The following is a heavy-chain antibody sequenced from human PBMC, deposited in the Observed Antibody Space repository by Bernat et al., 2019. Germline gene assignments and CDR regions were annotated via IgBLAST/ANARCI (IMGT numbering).Heavy chain of an antibody. J-gene: IGHJ4*02. CDR2: ISFDGNNK. D-gene: IGHD2-15*01. CDR1: GFTFSSYA. V-gene: IGHV3-30-3*01. CDR3: ARGPPQYCSGDGCYLGLDY. Sequence: QVQLVESGGGVVQPGRSLRLSCAASGFTFSSYAMHWVRQAPGKGLEWVAVISFDGNNKYYADSVKGRFTISRDNSKSTLFLQMNSLRAEDTAVHYCARGPPQYCSGDGCYLGLDYWGQGTLVTVSS.